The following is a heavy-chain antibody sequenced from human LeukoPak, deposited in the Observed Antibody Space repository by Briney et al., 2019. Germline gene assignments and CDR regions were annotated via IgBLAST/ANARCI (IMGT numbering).Heavy chain of an antibody. CDR2: ISSSSSYI. D-gene: IGHD3-22*01. CDR1: GFTFSSYS. Sequence: GGSLRLSCAASGFTFSSYSMNWVRQAPGKGLEWVSSISSSSSYIYYADSVKGRFTISRDNAKNSLYLQMNSLRAEDTAVYYCTTDPSYYDSPSDYWGQGTLVTVSS. CDR3: TTDPSYYDSPSDY. V-gene: IGHV3-21*01. J-gene: IGHJ4*02.